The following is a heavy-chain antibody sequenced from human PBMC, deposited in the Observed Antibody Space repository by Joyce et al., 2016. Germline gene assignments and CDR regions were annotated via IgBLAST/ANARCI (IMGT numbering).Heavy chain of an antibody. Sequence: EVQLVQSGGGLVQPGGSLRLSCAASGFTFHKYGMNWIRQAPGKGLGWVSYISSRGNIKQYIDSVKGRFAVSRDSSKNAVYLQLNSLGVEDTAIYYGARDGHSSGGDYWGQGALVTVSS. CDR1: GFTFHKYG. CDR3: ARDGHSSGGDY. CDR2: ISSRGNIK. D-gene: IGHD6-19*01. J-gene: IGHJ4*02. V-gene: IGHV3-48*04.